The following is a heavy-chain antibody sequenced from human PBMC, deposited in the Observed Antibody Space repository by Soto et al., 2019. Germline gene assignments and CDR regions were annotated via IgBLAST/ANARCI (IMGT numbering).Heavy chain of an antibody. J-gene: IGHJ4*02. D-gene: IGHD4-17*01. CDR2: ISGSGGST. CDR1: GFTFSSYT. V-gene: IGHV3-23*01. Sequence: GGSLRLSCAASGFTFSSYTMSWVRQAPGKGLEWVSAISGSGGSTYYADSVKGRFTISRDNSKNTLYLQMNSLRAEDTAVYYCAKAYGGNSVLEPVDYWGQGTLVTVSS. CDR3: AKAYGGNSVLEPVDY.